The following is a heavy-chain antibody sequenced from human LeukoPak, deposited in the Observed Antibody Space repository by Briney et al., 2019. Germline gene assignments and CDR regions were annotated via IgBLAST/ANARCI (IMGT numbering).Heavy chain of an antibody. Sequence: GRSLRLSCAASGFTFSSYGMHWVRQAPGKGLEWVAVISYDGSNKYYADSVKGRFTISRDNAKNSLYLQMNSLRAEDTAVYYCARTVRYFDYWGQGTLVTVSS. J-gene: IGHJ4*02. D-gene: IGHD4-4*01. V-gene: IGHV3-30*03. CDR1: GFTFSSYG. CDR2: ISYDGSNK. CDR3: ARTVRYFDY.